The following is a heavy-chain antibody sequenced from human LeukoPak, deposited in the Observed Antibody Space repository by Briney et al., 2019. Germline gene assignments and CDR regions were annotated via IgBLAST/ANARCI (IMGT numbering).Heavy chain of an antibody. CDR3: ARTPRSGPEVPFDP. Sequence: GGSLRLSCAASGFTFSSYTMNWVRQAPGKGPEWVAAIRDSGAITYYADSVKGRFIVSRDNSQNTLYLQMHGLRAEDTAAYYCARTPRSGPEVPFDPWGQGTLVVVSS. V-gene: IGHV3-23*01. J-gene: IGHJ5*02. D-gene: IGHD6-19*01. CDR2: IRDSGAIT. CDR1: GFTFSSYT.